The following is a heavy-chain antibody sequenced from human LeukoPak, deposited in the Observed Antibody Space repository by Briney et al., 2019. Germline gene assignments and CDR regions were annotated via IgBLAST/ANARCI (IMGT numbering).Heavy chain of an antibody. J-gene: IGHJ6*02. Sequence: VSVKVSCKASGYTFTSYGISWVRQAPGQGLEWMGWISAYNGNTNYAQKLQGRVTMTTDTSTSTAYMELRSLRSDDTAVYYCARAIAAADSYGMDVWGQGTTVTVSS. V-gene: IGHV1-18*01. CDR1: GYTFTSYG. D-gene: IGHD6-13*01. CDR2: ISAYNGNT. CDR3: ARAIAAADSYGMDV.